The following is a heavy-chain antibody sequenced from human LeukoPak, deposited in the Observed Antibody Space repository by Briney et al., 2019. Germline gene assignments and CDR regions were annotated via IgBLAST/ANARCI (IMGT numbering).Heavy chain of an antibody. Sequence: PSETLSLTCTVSGGSISSDGYYWSWIRQLPGKGLEWTGYIYYSGTTYYNPSLESRVTMSVDTSKNQFSLKLSSVTAADTAVYYCARYRDSGGRLAFDIWGQGTMVIVSS. D-gene: IGHD2-15*01. CDR3: ARYRDSGGRLAFDI. CDR1: GGSISSDGYY. V-gene: IGHV4-31*03. J-gene: IGHJ3*02. CDR2: IYYSGTT.